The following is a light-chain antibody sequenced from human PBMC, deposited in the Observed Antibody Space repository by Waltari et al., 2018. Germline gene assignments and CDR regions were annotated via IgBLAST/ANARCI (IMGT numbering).Light chain of an antibody. CDR2: EVT. CDR1: RTDFGSYNF. J-gene: IGLJ2*01. CDR3: CSYAGNFTGV. V-gene: IGLV2-23*02. Sequence: QSALTQPASVSGSPRQSITISCTGTRTDFGSYNFVSWYHQYPCKAPKLMIYEVTKRPSGVSNRFSGSKSGNTASLTISGLQAEDEADYYCCSYAGNFTGVFGGGTKLTVL.